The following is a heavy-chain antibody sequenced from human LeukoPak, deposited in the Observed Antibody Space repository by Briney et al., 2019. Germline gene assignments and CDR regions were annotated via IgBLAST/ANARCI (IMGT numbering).Heavy chain of an antibody. CDR2: IYYSGST. J-gene: IGHJ4*02. D-gene: IGHD6-13*01. CDR3: ARSNLYSSSWYHFDY. V-gene: IGHV4-59*01. Sequence: SETLSLTCTISGGSISSYYWSWIRQPPGKGLEWIGYIYYSGSTNYSPSLKSRVTISVDTSKNQFSLKLSSVTAADTAVYYCARSNLYSSSWYHFDYWGQGTLVTVSS. CDR1: GGSISSYY.